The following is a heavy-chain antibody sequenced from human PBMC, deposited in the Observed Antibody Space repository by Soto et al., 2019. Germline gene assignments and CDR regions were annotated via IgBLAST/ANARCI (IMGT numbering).Heavy chain of an antibody. J-gene: IGHJ4*02. CDR3: ASYRLGGDFDFHY. CDR1: GGSISSSSYY. Sequence: PSETLSLTCTVSGGSISSSSYYRGWIRQPPGKGLEWIGSIYYSGSTYYNPSLRSRITISVDTSKNQFSLKLTSVTAADTAVYYCASYRLGGDFDFHYWGQGTLVTVSS. CDR2: IYYSGST. V-gene: IGHV4-39*01. D-gene: IGHD4-17*01.